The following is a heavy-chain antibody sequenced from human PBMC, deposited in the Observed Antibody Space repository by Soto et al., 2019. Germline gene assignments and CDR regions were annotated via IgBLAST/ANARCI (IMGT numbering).Heavy chain of an antibody. CDR3: ARVPASGTYYGMDV. V-gene: IGHV1-2*04. CDR1: GYTFTGYY. J-gene: IGHJ6*02. CDR2: INPNSGGT. D-gene: IGHD6-13*01. Sequence: ASVKVSCTASGYTFTGYYMHWVRQAPGQGLEWMGWINPNSGGTNYAQKFQGWVTMTRNTTISTANMELSRLRSDDTAVYYCARVPASGTYYGMDVWGQGTKVTL.